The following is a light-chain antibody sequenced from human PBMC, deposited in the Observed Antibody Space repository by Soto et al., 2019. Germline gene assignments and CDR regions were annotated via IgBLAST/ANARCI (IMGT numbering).Light chain of an antibody. CDR3: QQYDNSPIT. J-gene: IGKJ5*01. Sequence: TQSPSTLSASVGDRVTITCRASQSIRTNVAWYQQIPGQAPRLLIYGASSRATGIPDRFSGTGSETDFTLTISRLEPEDFAVYYCQQYDNSPITFGQGARLEIK. CDR2: GAS. CDR1: QSIRTN. V-gene: IGKV3-20*01.